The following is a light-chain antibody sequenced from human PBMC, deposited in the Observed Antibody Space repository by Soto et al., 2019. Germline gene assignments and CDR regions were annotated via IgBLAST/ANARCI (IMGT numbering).Light chain of an antibody. CDR2: AAS. V-gene: IGKV3-20*01. J-gene: IGKJ4*01. Sequence: TQSPDTLSVSPGERVTLSCRASRTVSNYLAWYQQKPGQAPRLLIYAASSRATGIPDRFSGGGSGTDFTLTISRLAPEDFAVYYCQQFSSYPLTFGGGTKVDIK. CDR1: RTVSNY. CDR3: QQFSSYPLT.